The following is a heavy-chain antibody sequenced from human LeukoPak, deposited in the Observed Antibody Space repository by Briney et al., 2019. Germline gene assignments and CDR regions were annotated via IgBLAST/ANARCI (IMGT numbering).Heavy chain of an antibody. CDR3: ASSHYYYEWGRNPGY. V-gene: IGHV4-30-2*01. J-gene: IGHJ4*02. CDR1: GGSISSGGYS. Sequence: PSQTLSLTCAVSGGSISSGGYSWSWLRQPPGKGLEWIGYIYHSGSTYYNPSLKTRATVSVDRSKNLFFLKLSSVTAADTAVYYCASSHYYYEWGRNPGYCGQGTLVTVSS. CDR2: IYHSGST. D-gene: IGHD3-22*01.